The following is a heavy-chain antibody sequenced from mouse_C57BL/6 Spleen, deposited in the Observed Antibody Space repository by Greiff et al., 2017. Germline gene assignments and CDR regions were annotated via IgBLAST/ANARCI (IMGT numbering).Heavy chain of an antibody. D-gene: IGHD1-1*01. CDR1: GYTFTSYW. J-gene: IGHJ4*01. CDR3: AIKYYGSSPYAMDY. V-gene: IGHV1-74*01. Sequence: QVQLQQPGAELVKPGASVKVSCKASGYTFTSYWMHWVKQRPGQGLEWIGRIHPSDSDTNYNQKFKGKATLAVDKSSSTAYMQLSSLTSEDSAVYYCAIKYYGSSPYAMDYWGQGTSVTVSS. CDR2: IHPSDSDT.